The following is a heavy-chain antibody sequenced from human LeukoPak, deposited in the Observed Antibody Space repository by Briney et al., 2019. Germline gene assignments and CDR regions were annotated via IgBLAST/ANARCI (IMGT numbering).Heavy chain of an antibody. J-gene: IGHJ4*02. D-gene: IGHD2/OR15-2a*01. CDR3: VRGAYYAAY. CDR1: GFTFGKYW. Sequence: GGSLRLSCVASGFTFGKYWMSWVRQAPGKGLEWVANIKLDGSEKYYVGSVKGRFSISRDNVKNALYLQMNSLRVEDTGVYYCVRGAYYAAYWGQGTLVTVSS. CDR2: IKLDGSEK. V-gene: IGHV3-7*01.